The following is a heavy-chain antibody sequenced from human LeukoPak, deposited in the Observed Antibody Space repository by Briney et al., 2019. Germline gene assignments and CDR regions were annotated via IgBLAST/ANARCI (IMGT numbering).Heavy chain of an antibody. V-gene: IGHV4-59*02. J-gene: IGHJ4*02. Sequence: SETLSLTCTVSGGSVSSWYWSWIRQPPGKGLEWIGYIYDSGNTKYNPSLKSRVTISIDTPKNQFSLKLTSVTAADTATYYCARETSLMGYASGLGFNYWGQGILVTVSS. D-gene: IGHD6-19*01. CDR2: IYDSGNT. CDR1: GGSVSSWY. CDR3: ARETSLMGYASGLGFNY.